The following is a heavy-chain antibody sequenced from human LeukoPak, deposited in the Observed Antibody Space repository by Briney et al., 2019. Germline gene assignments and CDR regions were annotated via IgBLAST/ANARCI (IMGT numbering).Heavy chain of an antibody. D-gene: IGHD5-12*01. CDR3: ARGNSGYDHGDPYYFDY. CDR1: GGTFSSYA. Sequence: GASVKVSCKASGGTFSSYAISWVRQAPGQGLEWMGGIIPIFGTANYAQKFQGRVTITADESTSTAYMALSSLRSEDTAVYYCARGNSGYDHGDPYYFDYWGQGTLVTVSS. V-gene: IGHV1-69*13. J-gene: IGHJ4*02. CDR2: IIPIFGTA.